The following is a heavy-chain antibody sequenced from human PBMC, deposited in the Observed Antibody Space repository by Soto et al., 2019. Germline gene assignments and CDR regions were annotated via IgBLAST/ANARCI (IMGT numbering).Heavy chain of an antibody. D-gene: IGHD5-18*01. CDR2: ISYDGSNK. Sequence: QVQLVESGGGVVQPGRSLRLSCAASGFTFSSYGMHWVRQAPGKGLEWVAVISYDGSNKYYADSVKGRFTISRDNSKNTLYLQMNSLRAEDTAVYYCASAPVDTAGGDFDYWGQGTLVTVSS. V-gene: IGHV3-30*03. CDR1: GFTFSSYG. J-gene: IGHJ4*02. CDR3: ASAPVDTAGGDFDY.